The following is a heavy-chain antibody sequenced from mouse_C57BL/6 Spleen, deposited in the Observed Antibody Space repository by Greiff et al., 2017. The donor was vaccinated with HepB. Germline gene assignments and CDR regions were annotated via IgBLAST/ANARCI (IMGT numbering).Heavy chain of an antibody. Sequence: EVQLQQSGPELVKPGASVKISCKASGYTFTDYYMNWVKQSHGKSLEWIGDINPNNGGTSYNQKFKGKATLTVDKSSSTAYIELRSLTSEDSAVYYCARREDYGSSSDYWGQGTTLTVSS. D-gene: IGHD1-1*01. CDR3: ARREDYGSSSDY. CDR2: INPNNGGT. V-gene: IGHV1-26*01. CDR1: GYTFTDYY. J-gene: IGHJ2*01.